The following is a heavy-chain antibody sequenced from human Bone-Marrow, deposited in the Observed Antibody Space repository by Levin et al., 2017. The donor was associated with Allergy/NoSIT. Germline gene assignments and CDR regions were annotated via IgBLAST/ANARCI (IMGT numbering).Heavy chain of an antibody. CDR3: VGGYKIEGTYYYYGMDV. Sequence: SQTLSLTCTVSGGSISSYYWSWIRQPAGKGLEWIGRIYTSGSTNYNPSLKSRVTMSVDTSKNQFSLKLSSVTAADTAVYYCVGGYKIEGTYYYYGMDVWGQGTTVTVSS. V-gene: IGHV4-4*07. CDR2: IYTSGST. D-gene: IGHD5-24*01. CDR1: GGSISSYY. J-gene: IGHJ6*02.